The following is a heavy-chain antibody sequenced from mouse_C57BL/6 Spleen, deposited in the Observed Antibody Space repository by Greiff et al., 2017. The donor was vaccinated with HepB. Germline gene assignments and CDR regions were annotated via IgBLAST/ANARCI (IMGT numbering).Heavy chain of an antibody. V-gene: IGHV1-50*01. D-gene: IGHD1-1*01. CDR3: ARSHYGSSYAY. Sequence: VQLQQPGAELVKPGASVKLSCKASGYTFTSYWMQWVKQRPGQGLEWIGEIDPSDSYTNYNQKFKGKATLTVDTSSSTAYMQLSSLTSEDSAVYYCARSHYGSSYAYWGQGTLVTVSA. J-gene: IGHJ3*01. CDR2: IDPSDSYT. CDR1: GYTFTSYW.